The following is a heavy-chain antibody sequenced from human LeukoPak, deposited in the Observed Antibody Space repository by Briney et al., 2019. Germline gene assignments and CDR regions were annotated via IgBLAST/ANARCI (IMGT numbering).Heavy chain of an antibody. D-gene: IGHD3-16*02. J-gene: IGHJ4*02. Sequence: SETLSLTCTVSGGSISSYYWSWIRQPPGKGLEWIGYIYYSGSTNYNPSLKSRVTISVDTSKNQFSLKLSSVTAADTAVYYCARLGSYQPYYFDYWGQGTLVTVSS. V-gene: IGHV4-59*01. CDR2: IYYSGST. CDR3: ARLGSYQPYYFDY. CDR1: GGSISSYY.